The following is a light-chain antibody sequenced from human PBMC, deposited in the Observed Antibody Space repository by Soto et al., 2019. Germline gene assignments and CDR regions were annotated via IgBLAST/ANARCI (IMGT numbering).Light chain of an antibody. V-gene: IGKV1-5*01. CDR1: QSISSW. J-gene: IGKJ1*01. Sequence: DIQMTQSPSTLSASVGDRATITCRASQSISSWLASYQQQPGKAPKLLIYDASSLESGVPSRFSGSGSGTEFTLTISSLQHDDFATYYRQQYNSYWTFGQGTKVDI. CDR3: QQYNSYWT. CDR2: DAS.